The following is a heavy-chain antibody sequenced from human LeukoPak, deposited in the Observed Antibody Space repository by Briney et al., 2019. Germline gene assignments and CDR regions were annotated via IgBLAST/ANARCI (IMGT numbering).Heavy chain of an antibody. CDR1: GGSISSYY. CDR3: ARLGYYDSSGYYYGAFDI. CDR2: IYYSGST. V-gene: IGHV4-59*08. Sequence: SETLSLTCTVSGGSISSYYWSWIRQPPGKGLEWIGYIYYSGSTNYNPSLKSRVTISVDTSKNQFSLKLSSVTAADTAVYYCARLGYYDSSGYYYGAFDIWGQGTMVTVSS. J-gene: IGHJ3*02. D-gene: IGHD3-22*01.